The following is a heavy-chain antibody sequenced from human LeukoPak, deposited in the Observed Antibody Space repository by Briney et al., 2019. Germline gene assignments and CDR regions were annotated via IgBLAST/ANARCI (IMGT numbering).Heavy chain of an antibody. V-gene: IGHV3-33*01. J-gene: IGHJ4*02. Sequence: PGGSLRLSCAASGFTFSSYGMHWVRQAPGKGLEWVAVIWYDGTDKYYGDSVKGRFTISRDNAKNSLYLQMNSLRAEDTAVYYCARGDSGSYYFDYWGQGALVTVSS. D-gene: IGHD1-26*01. CDR3: ARGDSGSYYFDY. CDR2: IWYDGTDK. CDR1: GFTFSSYG.